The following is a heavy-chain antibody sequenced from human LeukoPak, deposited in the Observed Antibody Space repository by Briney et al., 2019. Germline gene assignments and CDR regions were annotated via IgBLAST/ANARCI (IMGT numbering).Heavy chain of an antibody. CDR1: GGPISSGGYY. J-gene: IGHJ4*02. CDR2: IYYSGST. Sequence: SETLSLTCTVSGGPISSGGYYWSWVRQHPGKGLEWIGYIYYSGSTYYNPSLKSRVTISVDTSKNQFSLKLSSVTAADTAVYYCARNGGKGPFDYWGQGTLVTVSS. V-gene: IGHV4-31*02. CDR3: ARNGGKGPFDY. D-gene: IGHD4-23*01.